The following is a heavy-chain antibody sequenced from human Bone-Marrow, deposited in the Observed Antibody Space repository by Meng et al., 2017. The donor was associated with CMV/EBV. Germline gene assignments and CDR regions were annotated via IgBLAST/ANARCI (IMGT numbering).Heavy chain of an antibody. D-gene: IGHD6-6*01. CDR3: ARVRIAARPVKGTRLYYFDY. CDR2: INHSGST. V-gene: IGHV4-34*01. J-gene: IGHJ4*02. Sequence: SETLSLTCAVYGGSFSGYYWSWICQPPGKGLEWIGEINHSGSTNYNPSLKSRVTISVDTSKNQFSLKLSSVTAADTAVYYCARVRIAARPVKGTRLYYFDYWGQGTLVTVSS. CDR1: GGSFSGYY.